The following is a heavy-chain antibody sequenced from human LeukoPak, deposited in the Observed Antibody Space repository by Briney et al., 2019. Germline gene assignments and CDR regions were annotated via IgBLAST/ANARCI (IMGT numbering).Heavy chain of an antibody. CDR1: GFTFSSYS. Sequence: GGSLRLSCAASGFTFSSYSMNWVRQAPGKGLEWVSSISSSSSYIYYADSVKGRSTISRDNAKNSLYLQMNSLRAEDTAVYYCARDIGWGGSYAFDYGGRGTLVTVPS. CDR3: ARDIGWGGSYAFDY. D-gene: IGHD1-26*01. CDR2: ISSSSSYI. J-gene: IGHJ4*02. V-gene: IGHV3-21*01.